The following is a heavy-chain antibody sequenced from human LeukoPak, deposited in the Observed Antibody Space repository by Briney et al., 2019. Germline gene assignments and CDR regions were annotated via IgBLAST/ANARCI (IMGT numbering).Heavy chain of an antibody. CDR1: GGSISSYS. V-gene: IGHV4-4*07. Sequence: SETLSLTCTVSGGSISSYSWNWIRQPAGKGLEWIGRIYTSGSTNYNPSLKSRVTMSVDTSKNQFSLKLSSVTAADTAVYYCASYCSGGSCRIDYWGQGTLVTVSS. CDR2: IYTSGST. J-gene: IGHJ4*02. CDR3: ASYCSGGSCRIDY. D-gene: IGHD2-15*01.